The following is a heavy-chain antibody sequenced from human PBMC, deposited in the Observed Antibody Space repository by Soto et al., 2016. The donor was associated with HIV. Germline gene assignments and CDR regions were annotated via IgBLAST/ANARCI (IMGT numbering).Heavy chain of an antibody. D-gene: IGHD3-22*01. CDR1: GFTFSNSA. CDR3: ARRATYYGGIFDY. J-gene: IGHJ4*02. Sequence: DVLLFESGGALVQPGGSLRLSCITSGFTFSNSAMTWVRQAPGEGLEWVSAASGDGGITDYADSVKGRFIISRDNSKNTLYLQMNDVRADDTAIYYCARRATYYGGIFDYWGQGILVTVSS. V-gene: IGHV3-23*01. CDR2: ASGDGGIT.